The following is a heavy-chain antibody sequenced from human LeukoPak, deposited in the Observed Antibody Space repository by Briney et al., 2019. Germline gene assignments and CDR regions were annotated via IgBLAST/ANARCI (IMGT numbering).Heavy chain of an antibody. V-gene: IGHV1-3*01. J-gene: IGHJ6*02. CDR1: GYTFTSYA. CDR3: ARDSSAAGRDYYYYYGMDV. CDR2: INAGNGNT. D-gene: IGHD6-13*01. Sequence: ASVKVSCKASGYTFTSYAMHWERQAPGQRLEWMGWINAGNGNTKYSQKFQGRVTITRDTSASTAYMELSSLRSEDTAVYYCARDSSAAGRDYYYYYGMDVWGQGTTVTVSS.